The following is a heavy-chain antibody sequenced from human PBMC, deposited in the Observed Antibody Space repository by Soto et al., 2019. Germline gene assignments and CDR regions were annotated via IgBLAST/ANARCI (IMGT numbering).Heavy chain of an antibody. CDR3: VRATYFSDSSGYTRCFAH. J-gene: IGHJ4*01. Sequence: GGSLRLSCEGSGFTLSDHYIDWVRQAPGKGLEWLGRSRDKGQGYNTAYAASVKGRFTTSRDESKNSVYTQMNSLRTEDTDVYYGVRATYFSDSSGYTRCFAHWGHGT. CDR2: SRDKGQGYNT. V-gene: IGHV3-72*01. CDR1: GFTLSDHY. D-gene: IGHD3-22*01.